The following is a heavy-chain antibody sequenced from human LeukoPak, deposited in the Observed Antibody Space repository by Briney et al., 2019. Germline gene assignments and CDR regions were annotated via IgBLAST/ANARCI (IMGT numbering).Heavy chain of an antibody. CDR1: GFTFSNYG. Sequence: GGSLRLSCAASGFTFSNYGMHWVRQAPGRGLEWVAVISYDGSNKYYADSVKGRFTISRDDSKNTLSLQITSLSAEDTAVYYCAKASGGGFGDNYDYWGQGTLVTVSS. CDR2: ISYDGSNK. D-gene: IGHD3-10*01. CDR3: AKASGGGFGDNYDY. V-gene: IGHV3-30*18. J-gene: IGHJ4*02.